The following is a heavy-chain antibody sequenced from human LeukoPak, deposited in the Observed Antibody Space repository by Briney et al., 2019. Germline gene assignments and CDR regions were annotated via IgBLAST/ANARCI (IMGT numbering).Heavy chain of an antibody. CDR1: GGSISSGSYY. V-gene: IGHV4-61*02. D-gene: IGHD2-15*01. Sequence: SQTLSLTCTVSGGSISSGSYYWSWIRQPAGKGLEWIGRIYTSGSTNYNPSLKSRVTISVDTSKNQFSLKLSSVTAADTAVYYCAREVGYCSGGSYYPANYFDYWGQGTLVTVSS. CDR3: AREVGYCSGGSYYPANYFDY. CDR2: IYTSGST. J-gene: IGHJ4*02.